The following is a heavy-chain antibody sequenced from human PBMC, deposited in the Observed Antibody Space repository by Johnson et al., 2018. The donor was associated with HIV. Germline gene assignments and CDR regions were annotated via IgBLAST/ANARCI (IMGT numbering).Heavy chain of an antibody. V-gene: IGHV3-20*04. CDR2: INWNGGST. D-gene: IGHD5-18*01. CDR3: SRLPTGYSRDGFDI. CDR1: GFTFDDYG. Sequence: VQLVESGGGVVRPGGSLRLSCAASGFTFDDYGMSLVRQAPGKGLEWVSGINWNGGSTGYAGSVQGRFTISRDNAKNSLYLQMNSLRAGDTAVYYCSRLPTGYSRDGFDIWGQGTMVTVSS. J-gene: IGHJ3*02.